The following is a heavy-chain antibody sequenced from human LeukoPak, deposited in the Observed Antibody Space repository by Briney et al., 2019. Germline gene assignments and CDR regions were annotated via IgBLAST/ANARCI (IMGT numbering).Heavy chain of an antibody. D-gene: IGHD6-19*01. CDR2: ISWNSGSI. Sequence: PGGSLRLSCAASGFTFDDYAMHWVRQAPGKGLEWVSGISWNSGSIGYADSVKGRFTISRDNAKNSLYLQMNSLRAEDTAVYYCAREVGGQWLVFDYWGQGALVTVSS. J-gene: IGHJ4*02. CDR3: AREVGGQWLVFDY. V-gene: IGHV3-9*01. CDR1: GFTFDDYA.